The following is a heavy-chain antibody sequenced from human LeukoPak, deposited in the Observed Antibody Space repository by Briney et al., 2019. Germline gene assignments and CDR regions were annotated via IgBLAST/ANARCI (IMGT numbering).Heavy chain of an antibody. CDR3: SRENGAFSPFGY. CDR2: VSLSGLT. Sequence: SETLSLTCGVSGGSITSTNWWSWVRQPPGQALEWIGEVSLSGLTYYNPPLSSRIIMALDTSKNHLSLHLTSVTAADTAVYYCSRENGAFSPFGYWGQGYLVTVLS. CDR1: GGSITSTNW. D-gene: IGHD2-8*01. J-gene: IGHJ4*02. V-gene: IGHV4-4*02.